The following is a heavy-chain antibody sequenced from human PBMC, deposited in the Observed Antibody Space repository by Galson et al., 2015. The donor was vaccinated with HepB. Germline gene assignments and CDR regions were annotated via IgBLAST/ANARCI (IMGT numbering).Heavy chain of an antibody. V-gene: IGHV2-26*01. J-gene: IGHJ5*02. CDR3: ARLIAAAGLNWFDP. D-gene: IGHD6-13*01. CDR1: GFSLSNARMG. CDR2: IFSNDEK. Sequence: PALVKPTQTLTLTCTVSGFSLSNARMGVSWIRQPPGKALEWLAHIFSNDEKSYSTSLKGRLTISKDTSKSQVVLTMTNMDPVDTATYYCARLIAAAGLNWFDPWGQGTLVTVSS.